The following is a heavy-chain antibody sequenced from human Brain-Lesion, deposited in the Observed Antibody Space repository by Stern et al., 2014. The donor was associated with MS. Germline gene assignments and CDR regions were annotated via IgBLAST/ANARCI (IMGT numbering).Heavy chain of an antibody. J-gene: IGHJ4*02. Sequence: EVHLVESGGGLIEPGRSLRLSCTASGFSFGDYAINWIRQAPGKGLEWVGFIRSKVYGGEAEYAASVKGRFTISRDDSKSIAYLQVNGLKTEDTAVYYCTRDRLDYGYSYFDYWGQGTLVTVSS. CDR2: IRSKVYGGEA. CDR3: TRDRLDYGYSYFDY. V-gene: IGHV3-49*03. D-gene: IGHD4-17*01. CDR1: GFSFGDYA.